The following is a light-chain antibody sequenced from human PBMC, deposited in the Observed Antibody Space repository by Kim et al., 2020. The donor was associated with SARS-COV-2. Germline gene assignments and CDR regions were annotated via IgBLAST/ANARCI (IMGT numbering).Light chain of an antibody. J-gene: IGKJ2*01. CDR1: HGVASRY. Sequence: EIVLTQSPDTLSLSPGERATLSCRASHGVASRYLAWYQVKPGQAPRLLIFGASSWATGVPDRFTGSGSGTDFTLTISSLEPEDSAVYYCHQYGILPYTFGQGTKLEI. V-gene: IGKV3-20*01. CDR3: HQYGILPYT. CDR2: GAS.